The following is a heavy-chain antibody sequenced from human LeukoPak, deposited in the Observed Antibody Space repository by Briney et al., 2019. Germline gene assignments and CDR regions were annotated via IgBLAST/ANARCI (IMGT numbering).Heavy chain of an antibody. CDR2: IYYSGST. V-gene: IGHV4-59*08. CDR1: GGSVSSYY. J-gene: IGHJ3*02. D-gene: IGHD5-24*01. CDR3: ARHRDGYNYAFDI. Sequence: SETLSLTCAVSGGSVSSYYWSWIRQPPGKGLEWIGYIYYSGSTNYNPSLKSRVTISVDTSKNQFSLKLSSVTAADTAVYYCARHRDGYNYAFDIWGQGTMVTVSS.